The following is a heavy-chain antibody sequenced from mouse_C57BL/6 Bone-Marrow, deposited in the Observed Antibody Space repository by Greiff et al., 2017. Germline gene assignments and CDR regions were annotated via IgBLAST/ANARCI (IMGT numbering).Heavy chain of an antibody. J-gene: IGHJ1*03. CDR3: ARLEFDGGSGDWYFAV. D-gene: IGHD1-1*02. CDR2: IYPRDGST. V-gene: IGHV1-85*01. Sequence: VQLQESGPELVKPGASVKLSCKASGYTFTSYDINWVKQRPGQGLEWIGWIYPRDGSTKYNEKFKGHATLTVDTSSSTAYMELHSLKSENSAVYVWARLEFDGGSGDWYFAVWGTGPTVTVSA. CDR1: GYTFTSYD.